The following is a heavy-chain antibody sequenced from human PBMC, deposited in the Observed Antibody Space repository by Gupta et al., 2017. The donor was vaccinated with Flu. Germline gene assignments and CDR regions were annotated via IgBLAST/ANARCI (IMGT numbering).Heavy chain of an antibody. V-gene: IGHV3-7*01. CDR3: VRVRGGLMRNTKGCFDY. CDR2: VKEARGEK. J-gene: IGHJ4*02. D-gene: IGHD3-16*01. Sequence: FSEYWMSWVRQAPGKGLQWVATVKEARGEKNYVDSVKGRFTISRDNAKDSVYLQLNNLRAEDTAVYYCVRVRGGLMRNTKGCFDYWGQGALVTVSS. CDR1: FSEYW.